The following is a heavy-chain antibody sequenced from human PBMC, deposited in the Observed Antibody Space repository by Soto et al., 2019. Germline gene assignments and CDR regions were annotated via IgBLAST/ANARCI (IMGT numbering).Heavy chain of an antibody. CDR1: GFTFSNYG. V-gene: IGHV3-33*01. D-gene: IGHD6-19*01. Sequence: GGSLRLSCAASGFTFSNYGMHWVRQAPGKGLEWVAVIWHDGFNKFYGDSVKGRFAISRDNSQNALYLQMSSLRADDTALYYCARDAGTAVTSTGYFDYWGQGTPVTVSS. CDR3: ARDAGTAVTSTGYFDY. CDR2: IWHDGFNK. J-gene: IGHJ4*02.